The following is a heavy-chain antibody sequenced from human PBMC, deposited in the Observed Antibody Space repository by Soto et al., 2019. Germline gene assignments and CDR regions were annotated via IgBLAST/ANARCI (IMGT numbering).Heavy chain of an antibody. CDR1: GFTFSSYW. Sequence: EVQLVKSGGGLVQPGGSLRLSCAASGFTFSSYWMSWVRQAPGKGLEWVANVNQDGGEKFYVDSVKGRFTISRDNAMNSMYLQMNSLRAEDTAVYYCARGRPVPYWGQGTLVTVSS. D-gene: IGHD3-10*01. CDR3: ARGRPVPY. V-gene: IGHV3-7*01. CDR2: VNQDGGEK. J-gene: IGHJ4*02.